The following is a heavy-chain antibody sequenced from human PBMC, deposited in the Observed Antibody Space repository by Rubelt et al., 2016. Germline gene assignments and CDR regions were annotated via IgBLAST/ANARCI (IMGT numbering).Heavy chain of an antibody. CDR2: INHSGST. J-gene: IGHJ4*02. CDR3: ARVTGGSSDY. CDR1: GGSFSGYY. Sequence: QVQLQESGPGLVKPSQTLSLTCAVYGGSFSGYYWSWIRQPPGKGLEWIGEINHSGSTNYNPSRKRRVTISVDTSKSQVSLKLSSVTAADTAVYYCARVTGGSSDYWGQGTLVTVSS. V-gene: IGHV4-34*09. D-gene: IGHD3-16*01.